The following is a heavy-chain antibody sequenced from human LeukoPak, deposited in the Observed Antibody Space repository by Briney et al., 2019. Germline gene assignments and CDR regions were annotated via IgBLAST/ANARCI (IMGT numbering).Heavy chain of an antibody. J-gene: IGHJ4*02. CDR3: VSDWDGH. CDR1: GFTFSSYT. Sequence: GGSLRLSCAASGFTFSSYTIHWVRQAPGKGLEWVAVISYDGSNKYYADSVKGRFTISRDNSKNTLYLQMNSLRVKDTAVYYCVSDWDGHWGQGTLVTVSS. D-gene: IGHD1-26*01. V-gene: IGHV3-30*04. CDR2: ISYDGSNK.